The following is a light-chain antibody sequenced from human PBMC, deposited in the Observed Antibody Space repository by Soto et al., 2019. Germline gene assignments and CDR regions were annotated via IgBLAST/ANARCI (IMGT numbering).Light chain of an antibody. CDR1: QSASSSY. Sequence: PGERVTLSCRASQSASSSYLTWYQQKPGQAPRLLIYGASTRATGIPARFSGSGSGTDFTLTISSLEPEDFAVYYCQQRRSWPPTITFGQGTRLEIK. CDR2: GAS. CDR3: QQRRSWPPTIT. V-gene: IGKV3D-20*02. J-gene: IGKJ5*01.